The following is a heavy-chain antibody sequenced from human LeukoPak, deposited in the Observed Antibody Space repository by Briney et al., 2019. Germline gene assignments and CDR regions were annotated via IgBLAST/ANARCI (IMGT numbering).Heavy chain of an antibody. J-gene: IGHJ4*02. Sequence: ASVKVSCKASGYTFTSYGISWVRQAPGQGLEWMGWISAYNGNTNYAQKLQGRVTMTTDTSTSTAYMELRSLRSDDTAVYYCARVDYYGSGSYSLGDHWGQGTLVTVSS. CDR1: GYTFTSYG. D-gene: IGHD3-10*01. V-gene: IGHV1-18*04. CDR3: ARVDYYGSGSYSLGDH. CDR2: ISAYNGNT.